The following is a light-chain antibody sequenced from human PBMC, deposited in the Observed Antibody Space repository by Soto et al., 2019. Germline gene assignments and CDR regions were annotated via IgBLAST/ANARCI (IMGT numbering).Light chain of an antibody. CDR1: NIGSKS. CDR2: GES. J-gene: IGLJ3*02. Sequence: SYVVTQPPSVSVAPGQTARITCEANNIGSKSVHWYQQKPGQAPLLVVYGESDRPSGTPERISGSDSGNTATLTISGVEAGDEADYYCQVWGRSSDHVVFGGGTKVTVL. V-gene: IGLV3-21*02. CDR3: QVWGRSSDHVV.